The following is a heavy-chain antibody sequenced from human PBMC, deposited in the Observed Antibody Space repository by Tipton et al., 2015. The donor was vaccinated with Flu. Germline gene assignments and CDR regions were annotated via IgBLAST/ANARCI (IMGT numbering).Heavy chain of an antibody. CDR1: GGSITSGSHY. D-gene: IGHD4-17*01. CDR3: ARGDYGDYDHEADAFDI. Sequence: TLSLTCSVSGGSITSGSHYWSWVRQPAGKGLEWIGRIHTSGNTNYNPSLKSRVTISIDRSKNQFSLRLSSVTAADTAMYYCARGDYGDYDHEADAFDIWGQGTLVSVSA. CDR2: IHTSGNT. V-gene: IGHV4-61*02. J-gene: IGHJ3*02.